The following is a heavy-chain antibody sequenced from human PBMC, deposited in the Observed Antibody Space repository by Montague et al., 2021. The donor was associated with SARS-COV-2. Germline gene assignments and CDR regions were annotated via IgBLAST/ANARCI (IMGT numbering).Heavy chain of an antibody. CDR3: AKERCQLLSFDS. Sequence: SLRLSCAASGFTFSSYALTWVRQAPGKGLEWVSFISGSGGSAYYADSVKGRFTISRDNSENTVYLQMNSLRAEDMAMYYCAKERCQLLSFDSWGQGTLVTVSS. J-gene: IGHJ4*02. V-gene: IGHV3-23*01. D-gene: IGHD1-1*01. CDR1: GFTFSSYA. CDR2: ISGSGGSA.